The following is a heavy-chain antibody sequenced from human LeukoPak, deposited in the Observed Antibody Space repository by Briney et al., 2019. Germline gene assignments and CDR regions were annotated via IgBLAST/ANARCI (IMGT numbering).Heavy chain of an antibody. CDR2: ISYDGSNK. CDR3: ASRTGIAAAGNPFGFDY. Sequence: RAGGSLRLSCAASGFTFSSYAMHWVRQAPGKGLEWVAVISYDGSNKYYADSVKGRFTISRDNSKNTLYLQMNSLRAEDTAVYYCASRTGIAAAGNPFGFDYWGQGTLVTVSS. V-gene: IGHV3-30-3*01. CDR1: GFTFSSYA. D-gene: IGHD6-13*01. J-gene: IGHJ4*02.